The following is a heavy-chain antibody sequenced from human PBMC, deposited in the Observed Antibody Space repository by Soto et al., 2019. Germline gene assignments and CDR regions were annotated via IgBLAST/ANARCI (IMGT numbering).Heavy chain of an antibody. V-gene: IGHV4-31*03. CDR2: IYYSGRT. D-gene: IGHD3-3*01. Sequence: SETLSLTCTVSGGSISSGDYYWSWIRQHPGKGLEWIGYIYYSGRTYYNPSLKSRVTISVDTSKNQFSLKLSSVTAADTAVYYCARWWSGSRQGFDPWGQGTLVTVSS. J-gene: IGHJ5*02. CDR1: GGSISSGDYY. CDR3: ARWWSGSRQGFDP.